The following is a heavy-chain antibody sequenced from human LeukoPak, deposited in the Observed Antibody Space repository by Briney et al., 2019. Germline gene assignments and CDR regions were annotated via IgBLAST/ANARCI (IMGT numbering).Heavy chain of an antibody. CDR2: ISGSGGST. J-gene: IGHJ5*02. Sequence: PGGSLRLSCAASGFTFSSYAMSWVRQAPGKGLEWVSAISGSGGSTYYADSVKGRFTISRDNSKNTLYLQMNSLRAEDTAVYYCAKVPEYSSGRTNWFDPWGQGTLVTVSS. D-gene: IGHD6-19*01. CDR3: AKVPEYSSGRTNWFDP. CDR1: GFTFSSYA. V-gene: IGHV3-23*01.